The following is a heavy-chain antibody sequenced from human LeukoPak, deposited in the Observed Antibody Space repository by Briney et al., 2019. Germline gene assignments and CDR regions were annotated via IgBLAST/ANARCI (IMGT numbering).Heavy chain of an antibody. CDR2: ISANSGNT. V-gene: IGHV1-18*01. CDR1: GYSFTRNG. J-gene: IGHJ4*02. D-gene: IGHD3-16*01. Sequence: GASVKVSCKPSGYSFTRNGISWVRQAPGQGIEWMAWISANSGNTNYAQNFQDRVTLTTDTSTSTAYMGLRSLRSDDTAVYYCARDVNYAFDYWGQGTLVTASS. CDR3: ARDVNYAFDY.